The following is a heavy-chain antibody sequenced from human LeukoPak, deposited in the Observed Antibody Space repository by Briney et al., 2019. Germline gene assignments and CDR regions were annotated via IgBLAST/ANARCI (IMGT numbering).Heavy chain of an antibody. V-gene: IGHV3-23*01. J-gene: IGHJ4*02. D-gene: IGHD6-19*01. CDR1: GFTFSTYA. CDR2: ISNSGDST. CDR3: AKVVSGDWYLDF. Sequence: GGSLRLSCAAPGFTFSTYAMSWVRQAPGKGLEWVSAISNSGDSTYYADSVKGRFTISRDNSKNTLYLQMNSLRADDTAVYYCAKVVSGDWYLDFWGQGTLVTVSS.